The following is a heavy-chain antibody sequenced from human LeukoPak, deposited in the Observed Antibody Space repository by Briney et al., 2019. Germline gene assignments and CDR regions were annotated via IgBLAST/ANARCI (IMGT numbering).Heavy chain of an antibody. V-gene: IGHV1-2*02. D-gene: IGHD6-13*01. CDR1: GYTFTGYY. J-gene: IGHJ4*02. Sequence: ASVKVSCKASGYTFTGYYMHWVRQAPGQGLEWMGWINPSSGGTNYAQKFQGRVTMTRDTSISTAYMELSRLRSDDTAVYYCARARDRQQLVPFDYWGQGTLVTVSS. CDR3: ARARDRQQLVPFDY. CDR2: INPSSGGT.